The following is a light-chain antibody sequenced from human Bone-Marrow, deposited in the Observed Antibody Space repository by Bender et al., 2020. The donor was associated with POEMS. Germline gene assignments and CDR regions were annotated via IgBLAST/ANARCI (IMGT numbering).Light chain of an antibody. CDR2: LNN. V-gene: IGLV1-44*01. J-gene: IGLJ3*02. CDR1: SPNIGGNF. CDR3: AAWEDSLNGWV. Sequence: QSVLPQPPSASGAPGQRVTISCSGSSPNIGGNFVYWYQQLPGTAPKLLIYLNNERPSGVPDRFSGSKSGTSASLAISGLQSEDEADYYCAAWEDSLNGWVFGGGTKLTVL.